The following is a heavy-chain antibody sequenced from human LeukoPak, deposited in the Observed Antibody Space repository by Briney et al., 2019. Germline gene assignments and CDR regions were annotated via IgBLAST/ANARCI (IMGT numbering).Heavy chain of an antibody. V-gene: IGHV1-24*01. D-gene: IGHD6-13*01. CDR1: GYTLTELS. J-gene: IGHJ6*02. Sequence: ASVKVPCKVSGYTLTELSMHWVRQAPGKGLEWMGGFDPEDGETIYAQKFQGRVTMTEDTSTDTAYMELSSLRSEDTAVYYCATTGSSWSYYYYGMDVWGQGTTVTVSS. CDR3: ATTGSSWSYYYYGMDV. CDR2: FDPEDGET.